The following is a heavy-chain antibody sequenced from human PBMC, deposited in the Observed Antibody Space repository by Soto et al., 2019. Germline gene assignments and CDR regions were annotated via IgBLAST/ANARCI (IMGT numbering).Heavy chain of an antibody. V-gene: IGHV3-30*18. CDR2: ISYDGSNK. Sequence: QVQLVESGGGVVQPGRSLRLSCAASGFTFSSYGMHWVRQAPGKGLEWVAVISYDGSNKYYADSVKGRFTISRDNSKNTLYLQMNSLRAEDTAVYYCAKGRHYYDSSGYYYWGQGTLVTVSS. CDR3: AKGRHYYDSSGYYY. CDR1: GFTFSSYG. J-gene: IGHJ4*02. D-gene: IGHD3-22*01.